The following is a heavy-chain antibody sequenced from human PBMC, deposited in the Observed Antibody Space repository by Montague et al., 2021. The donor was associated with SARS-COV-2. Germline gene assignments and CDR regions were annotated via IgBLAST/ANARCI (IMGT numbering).Heavy chain of an antibody. CDR2: ISYDGNNK. CDR1: GVTFTSYS. D-gene: IGHD1-1*01. J-gene: IGHJ4*02. CDR3: ARREREKTTHFDG. V-gene: IGHV3-30*04. Sequence: SLRLSCAAPGVTFTSYSMHWVRQAPGKGLEWVGVISYDGNNKNYVDSVKGRFTISRDNSNNTLFLQMNSLKVEDTAAYYCARREREKTTHFDGWGQGTLVTVSS.